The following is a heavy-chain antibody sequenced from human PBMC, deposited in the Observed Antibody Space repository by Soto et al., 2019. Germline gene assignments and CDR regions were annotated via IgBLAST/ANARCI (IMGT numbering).Heavy chain of an antibody. Sequence: SETLSLTCSVAGGSINSYWWSWIRQPAGKGLEWIGRVYSSGTTDYNPSLNSRATMSVETSKNQFSLKLTSVTAADTAVYYCARDIGSYAYAEGYWGQGIQVTVSS. CDR3: ARDIGSYAYAEGY. CDR2: VYSSGTT. D-gene: IGHD2-2*01. V-gene: IGHV4-4*07. CDR1: GGSINSYW. J-gene: IGHJ4*02.